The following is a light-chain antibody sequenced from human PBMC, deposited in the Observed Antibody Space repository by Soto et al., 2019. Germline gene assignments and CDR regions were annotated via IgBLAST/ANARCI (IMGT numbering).Light chain of an antibody. CDR3: QQSNDLVS. CDR2: DAS. Sequence: DIQMTQSPSSLSASLGARVTITCQASQDINNYVNWYQQKPGKAPKLLIFDASTSKTGVPSRLSGSGSGTDFSITIRSLQPEDTATYYCQQSNDLVSFGQGTRLEIK. V-gene: IGKV1-33*01. CDR1: QDINNY. J-gene: IGKJ5*01.